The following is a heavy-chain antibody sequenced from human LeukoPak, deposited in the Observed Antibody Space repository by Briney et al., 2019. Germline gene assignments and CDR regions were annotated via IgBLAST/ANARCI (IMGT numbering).Heavy chain of an antibody. Sequence: GASVKVSCKASGYTFTSYAMNWVRQAPGQGLEWMGWINTNTGNPTYAQGFTGRFVFSLDNSVSTAYLQISSLKAEDTAVYYCARDEYSSRRGSYGNYYYYMDVWGKGTTVTVSS. CDR3: ARDEYSSRRGSYGNYYYYMDV. CDR2: INTNTGNP. D-gene: IGHD6-6*01. J-gene: IGHJ6*03. CDR1: GYTFTSYA. V-gene: IGHV7-4-1*02.